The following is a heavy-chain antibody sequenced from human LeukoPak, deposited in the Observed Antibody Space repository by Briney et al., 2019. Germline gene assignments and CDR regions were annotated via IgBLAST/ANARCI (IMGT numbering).Heavy chain of an antibody. V-gene: IGHV1-2*02. J-gene: IGHJ6*02. CDR3: ARDYLTTGPNYYYYGMDV. CDR1: GYTFTGYY. D-gene: IGHD4-17*01. Sequence: ASVKVSCKASGYTFTGYYMHWVRQAPGQGLEWMGWINPNSGGTNYAQKFQGRVTMTRDTSISTAYMELSRLRSDDTALYYCARDYLTTGPNYYYYGMDVWGQGTTVTVSS. CDR2: INPNSGGT.